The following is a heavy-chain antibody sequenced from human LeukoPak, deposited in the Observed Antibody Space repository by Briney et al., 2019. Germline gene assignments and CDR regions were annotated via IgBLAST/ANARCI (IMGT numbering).Heavy chain of an antibody. CDR3: ARSWIQLWSPFDY. J-gene: IGHJ4*02. CDR2: IIPILGIA. CDR1: GGTFSSYT. D-gene: IGHD5-18*01. Sequence: SVKVSCKASGGTFSSYTISWVRQAPGQGLEWMGRIIPILGIANYAQKFQGRVTITADKSTSTAYLELSSLRSEDTAVYYCARSWIQLWSPFDYWGQGTLVTVSS. V-gene: IGHV1-69*02.